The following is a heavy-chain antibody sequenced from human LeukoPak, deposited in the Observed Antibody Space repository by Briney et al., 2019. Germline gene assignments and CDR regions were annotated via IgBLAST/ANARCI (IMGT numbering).Heavy chain of an antibody. D-gene: IGHD6-19*01. CDR1: GFTFSKYR. CDR2: INTDGTVT. Sequence: GGSLRLSCAASGFTFSKYRMLWVRQSPGKGLESVPRINTDGTVTTYANSVKGRFTVSRDNADNPMFLQMNSVRDEDTAVYYCATKQWLAPPPDSWGQGTPVTVSS. CDR3: ATKQWLAPPPDS. J-gene: IGHJ4*02. V-gene: IGHV3-74*01.